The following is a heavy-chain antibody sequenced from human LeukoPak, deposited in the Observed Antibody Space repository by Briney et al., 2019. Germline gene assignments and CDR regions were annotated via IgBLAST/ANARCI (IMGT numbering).Heavy chain of an antibody. CDR3: ARGQIVATIIVFDY. V-gene: IGHV4-30-2*01. CDR2: IYHSGST. D-gene: IGHD5-12*01. J-gene: IGHJ4*02. Sequence: PSETLSLTCAVSGGSISSGGYSWSWIRQPPGKGLEWIGYIYHSGSTYYNPSLKSRVTISVDRSKNQFSLKLSSVTAADTAVYYCARGQIVATIIVFDYWGQGTLVTVSS. CDR1: GGSISSGGYS.